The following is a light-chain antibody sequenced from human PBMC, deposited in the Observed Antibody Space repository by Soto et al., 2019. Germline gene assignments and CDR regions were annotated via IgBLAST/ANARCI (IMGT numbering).Light chain of an antibody. V-gene: IGLV2-11*01. J-gene: IGLJ2*01. CDR3: CSFAGTNTFVV. Sequence: QSVLTQPRSVSGSPGQSVTISCTGSDVGAYDYVSWYQHLPGKAPKLLIYGVTERPSGVPDRFSGSKSGNTASLTILGLQAEDEADYYCCSFAGTNTFVVFGGGTKLTVL. CDR1: DVGAYDY. CDR2: GVT.